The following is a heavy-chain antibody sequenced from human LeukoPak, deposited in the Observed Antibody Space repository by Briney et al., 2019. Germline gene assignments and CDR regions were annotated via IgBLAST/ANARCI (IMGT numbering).Heavy chain of an antibody. CDR2: IWYDGSNK. V-gene: IGHV3-33*08. Sequence: GGSLRLSCAASGFTFSTYWMSWVRQAPGKGLEWVAVIWYDGSNKYYADSVKGRFTISRDNSKNTLYLQMNSLRAEDTAVYYCARSYYYDSSHTVDYWGQGTLVTVSS. J-gene: IGHJ4*02. CDR3: ARSYYYDSSHTVDY. D-gene: IGHD3-22*01. CDR1: GFTFSTYW.